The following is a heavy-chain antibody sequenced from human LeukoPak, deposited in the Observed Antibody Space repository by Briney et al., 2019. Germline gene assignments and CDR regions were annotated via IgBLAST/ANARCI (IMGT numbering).Heavy chain of an antibody. V-gene: IGHV4-34*01. D-gene: IGHD3-10*01. CDR1: GGSFSGYY. J-gene: IGHJ6*02. Sequence: SETLSLTCAVYGGSFSGYYWSWIRQPPGKGLEWIGEINHSGSTNYNPSLKSRVTISVDTSKNQFSLKLSSVTAADTAVYYCARGGEAMVRGVTPYGMDVWGQGTTVTVSS. CDR3: ARGGEAMVRGVTPYGMDV. CDR2: INHSGST.